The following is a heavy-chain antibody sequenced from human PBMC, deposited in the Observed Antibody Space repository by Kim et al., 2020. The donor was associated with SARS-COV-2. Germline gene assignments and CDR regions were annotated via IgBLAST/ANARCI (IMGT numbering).Heavy chain of an antibody. D-gene: IGHD1-26*01. CDR3: AKDCGLGGARDI. V-gene: IGHV1-2*06. CDR1: GYTFTDYY. J-gene: IGHJ3*02. CDR2: IHAKSGIT. Sequence: ASVKVSCKASGYTFTDYYIQWVRQAPGQGLEWMGRIHAKSGITNYVEKFQGRVTMTRDTSISTAYMELSSLRSDDTAMYYCAKDCGLGGARDIWGQGTMVTVSS.